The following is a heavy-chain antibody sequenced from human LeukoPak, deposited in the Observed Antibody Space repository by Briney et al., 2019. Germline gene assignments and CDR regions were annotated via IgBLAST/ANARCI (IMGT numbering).Heavy chain of an antibody. V-gene: IGHV3-48*01. CDR2: IGISSGNT. D-gene: IGHD5-24*01. CDR1: GFSFGDYS. J-gene: IGHJ4*02. CDR3: ARGYKYAFDN. Sequence: PGGSLRLSCAASGFSFGDYSMNWVRQAPGKGLEWISYIGISSGNTYYADSVKGRFTISGDKARDSLYLQMNSLRVEDTAVYYCARGYKYAFDNWGQGTLVTVSS.